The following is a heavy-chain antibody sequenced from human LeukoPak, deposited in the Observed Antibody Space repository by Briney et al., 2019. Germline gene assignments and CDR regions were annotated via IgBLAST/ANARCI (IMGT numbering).Heavy chain of an antibody. V-gene: IGHV1-69*13. CDR1: GDTFSSYA. J-gene: IGHJ4*02. D-gene: IGHD6-19*01. CDR3: ARGRMAGTYVFDY. Sequence: ASVKVSCKASGDTFSSYAISWVRQAPGQGLEWMGGIIPIFGTANYAQKFQGRVTTTADESTSTAYMELSSLRSEDTAVYYCARGRMAGTYVFDYWGQGTPVTVSS. CDR2: IIPIFGTA.